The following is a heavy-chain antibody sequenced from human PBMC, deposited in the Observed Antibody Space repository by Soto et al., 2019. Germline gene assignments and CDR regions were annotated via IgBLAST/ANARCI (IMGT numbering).Heavy chain of an antibody. CDR3: ATPYLLYAFDI. CDR2: ISGGGGTT. Sequence: EVHLLESGGGLVQPGGSLRLSCAASGFTFSSYAINWVRQAPGKGLEWVSAISGGGGTTYYADSVKGRSTISRDNSKNKVYLKMHSLRAEDTDVYYCATPYLLYAFDIWGQGTMVTVSS. D-gene: IGHD2-15*01. V-gene: IGHV3-23*01. CDR1: GFTFSSYA. J-gene: IGHJ3*02.